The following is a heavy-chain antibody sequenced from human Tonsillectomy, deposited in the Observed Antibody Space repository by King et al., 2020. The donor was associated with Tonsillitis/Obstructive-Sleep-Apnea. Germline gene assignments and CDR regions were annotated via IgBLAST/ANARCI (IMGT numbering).Heavy chain of an antibody. CDR1: GASISGYY. V-gene: IGHV4-59*01. D-gene: IGHD2-8*01. CDR2: IFYSGIT. J-gene: IGHJ4*02. Sequence: VQLQESGPGLVKPSETLSLTCTVSGASISGYYWSWIWQPPGKGLEWIGYIFYSGITYYNPSLKSRVTISVDTSKNQFSLKLSSVTAAATAMYYCARRYCTNGVCFLDYWGQGTLVSVSS. CDR3: ARRYCTNGVCFLDY.